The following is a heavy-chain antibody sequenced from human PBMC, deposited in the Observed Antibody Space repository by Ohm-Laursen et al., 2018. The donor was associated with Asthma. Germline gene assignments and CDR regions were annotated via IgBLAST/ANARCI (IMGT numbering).Heavy chain of an antibody. D-gene: IGHD2-8*01. CDR1: GFTFSDYY. Sequence: SLRLSCTASGFTFSDYYMSWVRQAPGKGLEWVAVIWYDGSNKYYADSVKGRFTISRDNSKNTLYLQMNSLRAEDTAVYYCARGTKSYGMDVWGQGTTVTVSS. CDR2: IWYDGSNK. CDR3: ARGTKSYGMDV. V-gene: IGHV3-33*08. J-gene: IGHJ6*02.